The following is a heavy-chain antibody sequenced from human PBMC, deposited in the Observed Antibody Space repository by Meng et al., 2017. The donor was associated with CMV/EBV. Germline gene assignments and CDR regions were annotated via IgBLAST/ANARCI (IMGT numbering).Heavy chain of an antibody. J-gene: IGHJ6*02. Sequence: GGSLRLSCAASGFTFSSYAMHWVRQAPGKGLEWVAVISYDGSNKYYADSVKGRFTISGDNSKNTLYLQMNSLRAEDTAVYYCARIGGYCSSTSCVGMDVWGQGTTVTVSS. CDR3: ARIGGYCSSTSCVGMDV. V-gene: IGHV3-30-3*01. CDR2: ISYDGSNK. D-gene: IGHD2-2*01. CDR1: GFTFSSYA.